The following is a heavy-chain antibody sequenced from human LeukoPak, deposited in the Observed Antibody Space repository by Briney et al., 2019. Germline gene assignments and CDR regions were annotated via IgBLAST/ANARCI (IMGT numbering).Heavy chain of an antibody. V-gene: IGHV4-59*01. CDR2: IYYSGST. D-gene: IGHD6-19*01. Sequence: SETLSLTCTVSGGSISSYYWSWIRQPPGKGLEWIGYIYYSGSTNYNPSLNSRVTISVDTSKNQFFLRLSSVTAADTAVYYCGRSLSSAWYYFAYWGQGTLVTVSS. J-gene: IGHJ4*02. CDR1: GGSISSYY. CDR3: GRSLSSAWYYFAY.